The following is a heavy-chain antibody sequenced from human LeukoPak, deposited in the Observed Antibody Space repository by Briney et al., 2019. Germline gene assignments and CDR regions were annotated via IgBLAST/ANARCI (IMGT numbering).Heavy chain of an antibody. J-gene: IGHJ5*02. D-gene: IGHD3-3*01. CDR2: ISYDGSNK. CDR3: AKLPQKKYYDFWSGAGLFDP. CDR1: GFTFSSYG. Sequence: GRSLRLSCAASGFTFSSYGMHWVRQAPGKGLEWVAVISYDGSNKYYADSVKGRFTISRDNSKNTLYLQMNSLRAEDTAVYYCAKLPQKKYYDFWSGAGLFDPWGQGTLVTVSS. V-gene: IGHV3-30*18.